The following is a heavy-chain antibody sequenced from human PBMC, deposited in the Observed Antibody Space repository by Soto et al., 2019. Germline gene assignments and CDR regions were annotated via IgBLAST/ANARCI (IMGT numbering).Heavy chain of an antibody. Sequence: PGESLKISCKGSGYSFTSYWISWVRQMPGKGLEWMGRIDPSDSYTNYSPSFQGHVTISADKSISTAYLQWSSLKASDTAMYYCARSENWKLSIDGMDVWGQGTTVTVSS. CDR1: GYSFTSYW. CDR3: ARSENWKLSIDGMDV. V-gene: IGHV5-10-1*01. J-gene: IGHJ6*02. CDR2: IDPSDSYT. D-gene: IGHD1-1*01.